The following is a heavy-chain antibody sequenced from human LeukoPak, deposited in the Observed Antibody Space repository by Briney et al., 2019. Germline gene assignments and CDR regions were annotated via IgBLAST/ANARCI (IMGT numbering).Heavy chain of an antibody. D-gene: IGHD5-18*01. CDR2: IYYSGST. Sequence: SETLSLTCTVSGGSIGSYYWSWIRQPPGKGLKWIGYIYYSGSTNYNPSLKSRVTMSVDTSKNQFSLRLSSVTAADAAVYYCARVDRGYSPDYWGQGTLVTVSS. V-gene: IGHV4-59*01. CDR1: GGSIGSYY. J-gene: IGHJ4*02. CDR3: ARVDRGYSPDY.